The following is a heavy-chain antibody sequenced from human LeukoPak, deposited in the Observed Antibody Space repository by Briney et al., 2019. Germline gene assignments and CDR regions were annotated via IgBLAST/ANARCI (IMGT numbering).Heavy chain of an antibody. CDR2: ISGSGGST. D-gene: IGHD3-9*01. J-gene: IGHJ4*02. V-gene: IGHV3-23*01. Sequence: GGSLRLSCAASGFTFSSYGMSWVRQAPGKGLEWVSAISGSGGSTYYADSVKGRFTISRDNSKNTLYLQMNSLRAEDTAVYYCANSRLDWLLGDCFDYWGQGTLVTVSS. CDR3: ANSRLDWLLGDCFDY. CDR1: GFTFSSYG.